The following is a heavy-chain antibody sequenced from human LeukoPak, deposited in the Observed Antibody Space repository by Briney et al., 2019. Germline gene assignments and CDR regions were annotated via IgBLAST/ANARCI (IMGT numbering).Heavy chain of an antibody. CDR1: GYTFTGYY. D-gene: IGHD4-17*01. Sequence: GASVKVSCKASGYTFTGYYMHWVRQAPGQGLEWMGWINPNSGGTNYAQKFQGRVTMTRDTSISTAYMELSRLRFDDTAVYYCARDPTRDDYGDYGDYWGQGTLVTVSS. CDR2: INPNSGGT. J-gene: IGHJ4*02. CDR3: ARDPTRDDYGDYGDY. V-gene: IGHV1-2*02.